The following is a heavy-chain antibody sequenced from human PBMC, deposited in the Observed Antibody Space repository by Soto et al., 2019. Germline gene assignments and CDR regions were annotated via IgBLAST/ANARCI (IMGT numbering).Heavy chain of an antibody. CDR1: GFTFSSYA. D-gene: IGHD6-6*01. J-gene: IGHJ5*02. CDR3: AKGQSSSPRNWFDP. Sequence: GGSLGLSCAASGFTFSSYAMSWVRQAPGKGLEWVSAISGSGGSTYYADSVKGRFTISRDNSKNTLYLQMNSLRAEDTAVYYCAKGQSSSPRNWFDPWGQGTLVTVSS. V-gene: IGHV3-23*01. CDR2: ISGSGGST.